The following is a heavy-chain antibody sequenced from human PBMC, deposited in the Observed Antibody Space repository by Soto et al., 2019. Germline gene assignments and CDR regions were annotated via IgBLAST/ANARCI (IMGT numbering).Heavy chain of an antibody. V-gene: IGHV3-33*01. CDR1: GFTFSNYG. J-gene: IGHJ4*02. CDR2: IWYDGSNR. CDR3: ARDFRLTAIPPEFDY. Sequence: GGSLRLSCATSGFTFSNYGMHWVRQAPGKGLEWVAVIWYDGSNRYYADSVKGRFTISRDNSKNALYLQMNSLRAEDTAVYYCARDFRLTAIPPEFDYWGQGTLVTVSS. D-gene: IGHD2-2*02.